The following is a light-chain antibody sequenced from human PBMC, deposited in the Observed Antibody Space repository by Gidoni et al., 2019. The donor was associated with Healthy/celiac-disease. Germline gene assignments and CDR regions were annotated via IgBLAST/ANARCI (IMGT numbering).Light chain of an antibody. J-gene: IGKJ3*01. V-gene: IGKV1-39*01. CDR3: QQSYSTPRFT. CDR2: AAS. Sequence: DIQMTQSPSSLYASVGDRVAITCRASQSISSSLNWYQQKPVKDPKLLIYAASSLQSQVPSRFSGSESWTDFTLTISSLQPEDFATYYCQQSYSTPRFTFGPGTKVNIK. CDR1: QSISSS.